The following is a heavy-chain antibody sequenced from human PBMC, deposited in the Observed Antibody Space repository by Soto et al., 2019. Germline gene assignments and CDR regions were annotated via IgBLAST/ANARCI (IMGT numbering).Heavy chain of an antibody. CDR2: IGGSGSNT. V-gene: IGHV3-23*01. CDR1: GFTFSNYA. J-gene: IGHJ6*02. D-gene: IGHD3-22*01. CDR3: TTDITMIGNV. Sequence: GGSLRLSCAASGFTFSNYAMSWVRQAPGKGLEWVSGIGGSGSNTYYADSVKGRFTISRDNSKNTLYLQMNSLKTEDTAVYYCTTDITMIGNVWGQGTTVTVSS.